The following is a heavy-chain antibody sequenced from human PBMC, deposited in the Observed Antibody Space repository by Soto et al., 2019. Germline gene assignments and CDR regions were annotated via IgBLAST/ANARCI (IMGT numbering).Heavy chain of an antibody. CDR2: IKQDGSEK. CDR1: GFTFSSYW. CDR3: ARDPFPTMISYFDY. Sequence: LRLSCAASGFTFSSYWMSWVRQAPGKGLEWVANIKQDGSEKYYVDSVKGRFTISRDNAKNSLYLQMNSLRAEDTAVYYCARDPFPTMISYFDYWGQGTLVTVSS. J-gene: IGHJ4*02. V-gene: IGHV3-7*03. D-gene: IGHD3-22*01.